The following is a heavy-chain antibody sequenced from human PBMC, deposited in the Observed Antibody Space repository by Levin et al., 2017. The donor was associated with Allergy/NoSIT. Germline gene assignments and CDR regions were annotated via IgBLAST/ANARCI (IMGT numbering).Heavy chain of an antibody. CDR2: IFYGGSA. V-gene: IGHV4-59*08. D-gene: IGHD3-16*02. CDR1: GGSISSYY. Sequence: SQTLSLTCTVSGGSISSYYWNWIRQPPGKGLEWIGYIFYGGSANYNPSLKSRVTISLDTSKNQFSLKLSSVTAADTAVYYCARSLTSHNFDYWGQGTLVTVSS. J-gene: IGHJ4*02. CDR3: ARSLTSHNFDY.